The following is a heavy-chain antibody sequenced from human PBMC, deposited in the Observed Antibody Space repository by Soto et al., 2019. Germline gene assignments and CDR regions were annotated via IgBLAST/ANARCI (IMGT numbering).Heavy chain of an antibody. J-gene: IGHJ5*02. D-gene: IGHD6-6*01. CDR1: GGSISSYY. Sequence: PSETLSLTCPVSGGSISSYYWSWIRQPPGKGLEWIGYIYYSGSTNYNPSLKSRVTISVDTSKNQFSLKLSSVTAADTAVYYCERDRVYSSSVAWLDPWGQGPLVTVSS. CDR2: IYYSGST. V-gene: IGHV4-59*01. CDR3: ERDRVYSSSVAWLDP.